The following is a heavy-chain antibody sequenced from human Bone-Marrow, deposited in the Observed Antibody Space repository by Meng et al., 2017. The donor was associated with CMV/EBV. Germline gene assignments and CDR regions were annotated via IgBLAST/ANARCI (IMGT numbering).Heavy chain of an antibody. CDR3: ARGRCSYGSRNWFDP. D-gene: IGHD5-18*01. J-gene: IGHJ5*02. Sequence: SETLSLTCTVSGGSISSSSYYWVWIRHPPGKGLEWIGSIYYSGSNYYNPSLKSRVTISVDTSKNQFSLKLSSVTAADTAVYYCARGRCSYGSRNWFDPWGQGTLVTVSS. CDR1: GGSISSSSYY. V-gene: IGHV4-39*07. CDR2: IYYSGSN.